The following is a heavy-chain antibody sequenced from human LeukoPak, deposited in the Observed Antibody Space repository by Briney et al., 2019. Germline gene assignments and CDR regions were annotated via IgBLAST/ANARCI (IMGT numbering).Heavy chain of an antibody. CDR2: ISYDGSNK. CDR3: ATSQISGGWYAGFDY. V-gene: IGHV3-30*03. CDR1: GFTFSSFG. Sequence: SVRLSCAASGFTFSSFGMLWLCPAPGKGREWLADISYDGSNKFYAGSVNGRFTVSRGSSKNRLYLQMNGLRGEDTAVYYCATSQISGGWYAGFDYWGQGTLVTVSS. D-gene: IGHD6-19*01. J-gene: IGHJ4*02.